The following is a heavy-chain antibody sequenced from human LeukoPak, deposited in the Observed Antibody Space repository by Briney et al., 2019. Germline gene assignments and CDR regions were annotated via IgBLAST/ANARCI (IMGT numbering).Heavy chain of an antibody. V-gene: IGHV3-7*01. J-gene: IGHJ4*02. CDR2: IKQDGSEK. CDR3: AREGGLGSLDY. CDR1: GFIFSSYW. Sequence: GGSLRLSCAASGFIFSSYWMSWVRQAPGKGLEWVANIKQDGSEKYYVDSVKGRFTISRDNAKNSLYLQMNSLRAEDTAVYYCAREGGLGSLDYWGQGTLVTVSS. D-gene: IGHD3-10*01.